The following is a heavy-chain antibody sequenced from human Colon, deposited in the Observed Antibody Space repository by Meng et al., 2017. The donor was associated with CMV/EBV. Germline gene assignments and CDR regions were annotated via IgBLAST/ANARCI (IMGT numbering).Heavy chain of an antibody. CDR1: GFTFSSYA. CDR2: IYSGGSST. D-gene: IGHD3-10*01. Sequence: GGSLRLSCAASGFTFSSYAMSWVRQAPGTGLEWVSVIYSGGSSTYYEDSVKGRFTISRDNSKNKLYLQMNSLRAEDTAVYYCAKAGNGRVRGGGRYYYGMDVWGQGTTVTVSS. V-gene: IGHV3-23*03. J-gene: IGHJ6*02. CDR3: AKAGNGRVRGGGRYYYGMDV.